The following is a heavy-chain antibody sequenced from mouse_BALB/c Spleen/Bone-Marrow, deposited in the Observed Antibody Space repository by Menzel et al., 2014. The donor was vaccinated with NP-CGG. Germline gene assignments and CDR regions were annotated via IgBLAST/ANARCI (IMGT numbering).Heavy chain of an antibody. D-gene: IGHD2-4*01. J-gene: IGHJ3*01. CDR3: ARHWDYDYGFAY. V-gene: IGHV2-6-5*01. CDR1: GFSLTDYG. Sequence: VMLVESGPGLVAPSQSLSITCTVSGFSLTDYGVSWTRQPPGKGLEWLGVLWGGGTTYYNSTLKSRLSISRDNSKGQVFLKMNSLQTDDTAIYYCARHWDYDYGFAYWGQGTLVTVSA. CDR2: LWGGGTT.